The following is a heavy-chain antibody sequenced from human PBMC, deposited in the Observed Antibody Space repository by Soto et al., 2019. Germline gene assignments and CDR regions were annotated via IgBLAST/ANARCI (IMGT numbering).Heavy chain of an antibody. CDR2: IYYTGFT. Sequence: QVQLQESGPGLVKPSQTLSLTCTVSGGSISRDGYYWTWIRQHPGKVLEWIGYIYYTGFTHYNPSLKSRVPISIDTSNNQFSLTVNSVTAADTAVYYCAGGTSSWFDYWGQGTRVTVSS. CDR3: AGGTSSWFDY. D-gene: IGHD6-13*01. J-gene: IGHJ4*02. CDR1: GGSISRDGYY. V-gene: IGHV4-31*03.